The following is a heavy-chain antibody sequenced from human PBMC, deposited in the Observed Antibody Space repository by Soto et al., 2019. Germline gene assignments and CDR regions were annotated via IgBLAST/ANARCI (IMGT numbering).Heavy chain of an antibody. J-gene: IGHJ4*02. Sequence: PSETLSLTCTVSGGSISSYYWSWIRQPPGKGLEWIGYIYYGGSAYYTPSLKSRVSISVDTSKNEFSLKLSSVTAADTAVYYCARRLTGSSNFDSWGQGTLVTVSS. CDR2: IYYGGSA. V-gene: IGHV4-59*04. D-gene: IGHD1-1*01. CDR1: GGSISSYY. CDR3: ARRLTGSSNFDS.